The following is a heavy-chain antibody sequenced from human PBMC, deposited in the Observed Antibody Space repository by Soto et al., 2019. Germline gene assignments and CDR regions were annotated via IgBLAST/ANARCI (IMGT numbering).Heavy chain of an antibody. CDR2: IIPIFGTA. CDR3: ARDHPRGYYDSSGYLDAFDI. J-gene: IGHJ3*02. CDR1: GGTFSSYA. V-gene: IGHV1-69*13. Sequence: ASVKVSCKASGGTFSSYAISWVRQAPGQGLEWVGGIIPIFGTANYAQKFQGRVTITADESTSTAYMELSSLRSEDTAVYYCARDHPRGYYDSSGYLDAFDIWGQGTMVTVSS. D-gene: IGHD3-22*01.